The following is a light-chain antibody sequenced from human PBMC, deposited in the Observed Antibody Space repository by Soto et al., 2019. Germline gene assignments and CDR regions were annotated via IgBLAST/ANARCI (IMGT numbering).Light chain of an antibody. CDR3: SSYTSSSIDYV. Sequence: QSVLTQPDSVSGSPGQSITISCTGTSSDVGGYNYVSWYQQHPGKAPKLMIYEVSNRPSGVSNRFSGSKSGNTASLTISGLQAEDEADYYCSSYTSSSIDYVFGTGTKLPVL. V-gene: IGLV2-14*01. CDR2: EVS. J-gene: IGLJ1*01. CDR1: SSDVGGYNY.